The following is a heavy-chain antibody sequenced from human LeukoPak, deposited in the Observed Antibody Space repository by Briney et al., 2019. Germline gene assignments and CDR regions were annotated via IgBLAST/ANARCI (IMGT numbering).Heavy chain of an antibody. CDR2: IKQDGSEK. J-gene: IGHJ3*02. D-gene: IGHD1-26*01. V-gene: IGHV3-7*03. CDR3: AKDIGSIYAFDI. CDR1: GFTFSSYW. Sequence: GGSLRLSCAASGFTFSSYWMSWVRQAPGKGLEWVANIKQDGSEKYYVDSVKGRFTISRDNAKNSLYLQMNSLRAEDTALYYCAKDIGSIYAFDIWGQGTMVTVSS.